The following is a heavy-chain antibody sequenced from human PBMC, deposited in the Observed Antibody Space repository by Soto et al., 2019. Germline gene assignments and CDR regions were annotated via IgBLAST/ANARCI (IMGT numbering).Heavy chain of an antibody. CDR1: GFTFSSYA. Sequence: AGSLRLSCAASGFTFSSYAMNWVRQAPGKGLEWVSVISVSGDSTYYADSVKGRFTISRDSSKNTLYLQMNSLRAEDTAVYYCAKYYYDRSGYFYYFDYWGQGTLVTVSS. J-gene: IGHJ4*02. CDR3: AKYYYDRSGYFYYFDY. CDR2: ISVSGDST. D-gene: IGHD3-22*01. V-gene: IGHV3-23*01.